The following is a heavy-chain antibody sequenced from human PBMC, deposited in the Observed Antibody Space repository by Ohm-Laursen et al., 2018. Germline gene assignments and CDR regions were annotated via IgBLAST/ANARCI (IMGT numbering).Heavy chain of an antibody. Sequence: GSSVKVSCKVSGYTLTELSMHWVRQAPGKGLEWMGGFDPEDGETIYAQKFQGRVTMTEDTSTDTAYMELSSLRSEDTAVYYCATVGWLQFRYYYGMDVWGQGTTVTVSS. V-gene: IGHV1-24*01. D-gene: IGHD5-24*01. J-gene: IGHJ6*02. CDR3: ATVGWLQFRYYYGMDV. CDR2: FDPEDGET. CDR1: GYTLTELS.